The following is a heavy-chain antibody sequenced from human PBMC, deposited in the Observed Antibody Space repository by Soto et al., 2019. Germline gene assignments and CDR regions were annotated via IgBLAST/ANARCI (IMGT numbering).Heavy chain of an antibody. CDR1: GFSFAKYW. J-gene: IGHJ6*02. CDR2: IDPSESYS. V-gene: IGHV5-10-1*01. D-gene: IGHD3-16*01. Sequence: GESLKLYCTGSGFSFAKYWINWVRQMPGKGLEWMERIDPSESYSNYSPSFQGHVTISADKSINTAYLQWSSLKASDTAMYYCWGEGFGMDVWGQGSRVTVSS. CDR3: WGEGFGMDV.